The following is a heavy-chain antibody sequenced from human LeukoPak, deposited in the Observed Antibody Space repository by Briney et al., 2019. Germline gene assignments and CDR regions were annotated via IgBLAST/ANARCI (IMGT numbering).Heavy chain of an antibody. V-gene: IGHV3-21*01. CDR2: ISSSIIYI. J-gene: IGHJ4*02. CDR1: GFTFSSYS. Sequence: GGSLRLSCAASGFTFSSYSMNWVRQARGKRLEGGSSISSSIIYIYYAHSVKGRFTLSSDNAKNSLYLQMNSLRAEDTAVYYCARMAYDYVWGSYVVDYWGQGTLVTVSS. D-gene: IGHD3-16*01. CDR3: ARMAYDYVWGSYVVDY.